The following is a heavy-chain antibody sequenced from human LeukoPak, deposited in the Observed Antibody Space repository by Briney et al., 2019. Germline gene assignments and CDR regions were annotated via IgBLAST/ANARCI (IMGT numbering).Heavy chain of an antibody. CDR2: ISASGDHT. J-gene: IGHJ4*02. V-gene: IGHV3-23*01. D-gene: IGHD2-8*01. Sequence: GGSLRLSCAASGYPFGTYGLPCVRQAPGKGLEWVSAISASGDHTYYADSVKGRFSISRDNFKNTLYLQMNSLRAEDTALYYWAKEMVSSQPFDYWGQGTLVTVSS. CDR1: GYPFGTYG. CDR3: AKEMVSSQPFDY.